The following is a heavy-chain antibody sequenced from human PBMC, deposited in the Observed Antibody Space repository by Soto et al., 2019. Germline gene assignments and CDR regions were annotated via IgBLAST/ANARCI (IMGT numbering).Heavy chain of an antibody. D-gene: IGHD3-3*01. J-gene: IGHJ6*02. V-gene: IGHV3-30-3*01. CDR1: GFNFSSYA. CDR2: ISYDGSNK. Sequence: QVQLVESGGGVVQPGRSLRLSCAASGFNFSSYAMHWVRQAPGKGLEWVAVISYDGSNKNHADTVKGRFTISRDNSKNTLYLQMNSLRAEDTAVYYCARGYDFWSGYYYPYGMDVWGQGTTVTVSS. CDR3: ARGYDFWSGYYYPYGMDV.